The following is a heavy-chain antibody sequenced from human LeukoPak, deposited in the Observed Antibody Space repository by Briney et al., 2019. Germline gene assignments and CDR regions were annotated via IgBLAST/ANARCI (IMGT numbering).Heavy chain of an antibody. D-gene: IGHD4-17*01. V-gene: IGHV3-11*01. J-gene: IGHJ4*02. CDR3: ARDTSYGDYVPTMGN. CDR1: GFTFSDYY. CDR2: ISSSGSTI. Sequence: GGSLRLSCAASGFTFSDYYMSWIRQAPGKGLEWVSYISSSGSTIYYADSVKGRFTISRDNAKNSLYLQMNSLRAEDTAAYYCARDTSYGDYVPTMGNWGQGTLVTVSS.